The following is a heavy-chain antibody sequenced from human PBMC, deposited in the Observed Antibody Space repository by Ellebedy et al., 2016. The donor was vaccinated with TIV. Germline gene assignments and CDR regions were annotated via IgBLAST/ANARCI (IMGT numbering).Heavy chain of an antibody. J-gene: IGHJ5*02. CDR3: ATGGTKGEYRWLDP. V-gene: IGHV1-8*02. Sequence: AASVKVSCKASGYTFTGYYMHWLRQATGQGLEWMGWLNSNSGHTGCAQKFQGRLSLTRNSSISTAYMELSSLTSEDTAVYYCATGGTKGEYRWLDPWGQGTQVTVSS. CDR2: LNSNSGHT. CDR1: GYTFTGYY. D-gene: IGHD6-6*01.